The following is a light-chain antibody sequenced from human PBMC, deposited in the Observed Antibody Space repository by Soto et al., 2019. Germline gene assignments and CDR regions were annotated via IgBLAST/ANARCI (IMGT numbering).Light chain of an antibody. CDR2: GAS. V-gene: IGKV3-20*01. CDR3: QQYGDSRT. Sequence: EIVLTQSPGTLPLSPGERATLSCRASQSVSSTYLAWYQQKPGQAPRLLIYGASSRATGIPDRFSGSASGTDFTLTINRLEPEDFAIYYWQQYGDSRTFGQGTKLEIK. CDR1: QSVSSTY. J-gene: IGKJ2*01.